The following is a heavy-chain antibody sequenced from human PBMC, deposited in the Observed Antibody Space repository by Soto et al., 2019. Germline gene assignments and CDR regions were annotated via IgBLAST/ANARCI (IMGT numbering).Heavy chain of an antibody. CDR1: GFTFSSYA. CDR2: ISGSGGST. V-gene: IGHV3-23*01. CDR3: GKVSASYSYYGMDV. J-gene: IGHJ6*02. Sequence: VGSLRLSCAASGFTFSSYAMSWVRQAPGKGLEWVSAISGSGGSTYYADSVKGRFTISRDNCKNTLYLQMNSLRAEDTAVYYCGKVSASYSYYGMDVWGPGTTVTVSS. D-gene: IGHD5-18*01.